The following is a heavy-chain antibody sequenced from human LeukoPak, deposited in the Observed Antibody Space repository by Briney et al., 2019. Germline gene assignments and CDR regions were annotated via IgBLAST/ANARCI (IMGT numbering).Heavy chain of an antibody. CDR1: GDSISNYY. Sequence: SETLSLTCTVSGDSISNYYWSWIRQPPGKGLEWIGYIYYSGSTNYNPSLKSRVTISVDTSKNQFSLKLSSVTAADTAVYYCARVKRGSWAFDYWGQGTLVTVSS. CDR3: ARVKRGSWAFDY. J-gene: IGHJ4*02. CDR2: IYYSGST. D-gene: IGHD6-13*01. V-gene: IGHV4-59*01.